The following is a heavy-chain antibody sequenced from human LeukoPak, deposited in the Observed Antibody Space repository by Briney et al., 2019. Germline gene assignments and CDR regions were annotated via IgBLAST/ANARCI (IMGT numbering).Heavy chain of an antibody. CDR3: ARVKMSRDSVYYYYYLDV. V-gene: IGHV4-59*01. D-gene: IGHD5-18*01. CDR2: ILYSGST. J-gene: IGHJ6*03. Sequence: SETLSLTCTVSGGSISPYYWNWIRQPPGKGLEWIGHILYSGSTTYNPSLKSRVTISIDKSKNQFSLNLTSVTAADTAVYYCARVKMSRDSVYYYYYLDVWGKGTTVTVSS. CDR1: GGSISPYY.